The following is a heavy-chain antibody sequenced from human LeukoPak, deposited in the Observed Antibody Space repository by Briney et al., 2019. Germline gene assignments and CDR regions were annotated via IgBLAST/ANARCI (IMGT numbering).Heavy chain of an antibody. J-gene: IGHJ4*02. CDR1: GFTFETYS. D-gene: IGHD3-16*01. CDR2: ISGSTETI. Sequence: GGSPRLSCAASGFTFETYSMNWVRQAPGKGLQWVSYISGSTETIYYADSVKGRFTISRDNAKNSLSLQMNSLRDEDTAVYYCARDLATLGYYFDSWGQGTLVTVSS. V-gene: IGHV3-48*02. CDR3: ARDLATLGYYFDS.